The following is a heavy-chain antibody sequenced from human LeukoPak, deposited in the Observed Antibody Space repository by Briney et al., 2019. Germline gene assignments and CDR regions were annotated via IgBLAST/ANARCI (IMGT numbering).Heavy chain of an antibody. CDR2: INWNSGSI. D-gene: IGHD3-10*01. Sequence: GGSLRLSCAASGFTFDDYAMHWVRQAPGKGLEWVSGINWNSGSIGYADSVKGRFTISRDNAKNSLYLQMNSLRAEDTAVYYCATAYYYATADWGQGTLVTVSS. V-gene: IGHV3-9*01. CDR1: GFTFDDYA. J-gene: IGHJ4*02. CDR3: ATAYYYATAD.